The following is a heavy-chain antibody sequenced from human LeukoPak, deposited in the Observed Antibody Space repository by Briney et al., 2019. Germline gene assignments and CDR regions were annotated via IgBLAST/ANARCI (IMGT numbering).Heavy chain of an antibody. CDR2: IIPIFGTA. J-gene: IGHJ1*01. CDR1: GGTFSSYA. CDR3: ASSPIYSGSYYGYFQH. Sequence: SVKVSCKASGGTFSSYAISWVRQAPGQGLKWMGRIIPIFGTANYAQKFQGRVTITTDESTSTAYMELSSLRPEDTAVYYCASSPIYSGSYYGYFQHWGQGTLVTVYS. D-gene: IGHD1-26*01. V-gene: IGHV1-69*05.